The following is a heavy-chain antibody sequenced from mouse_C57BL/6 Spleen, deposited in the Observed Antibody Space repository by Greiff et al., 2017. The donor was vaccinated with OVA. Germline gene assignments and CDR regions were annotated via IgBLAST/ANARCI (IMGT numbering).Heavy chain of an antibody. CDR1: GYTFTSYW. CDR3: APSLLLRSFDY. Sequence: VQLQQPGAALVRPGTSVKLSCKASGYTFTSYWMHWVKQRPGQGLEWLRVIDPSDSYTNYNQKFKGKATLTVDTSSSTAYMQLSSLTSEDSAVYYCAPSLLLRSFDYWGQGTTLTGSS. V-gene: IGHV1-59*01. CDR2: IDPSDSYT. D-gene: IGHD1-1*01. J-gene: IGHJ2*01.